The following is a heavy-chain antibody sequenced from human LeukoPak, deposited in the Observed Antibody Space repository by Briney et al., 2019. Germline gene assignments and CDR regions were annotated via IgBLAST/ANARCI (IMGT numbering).Heavy chain of an antibody. CDR1: GYTLTELS. Sequence: ASVKVSCKVSGYTLTELSMHWVRQAPGKGLEWMGGFDPEDGETIYAQKFQGRVTMTEDTSTDTAYMELSSLRSEDTAVYYCASPNPTGYYKYYFDYWGQGTLVTVSS. V-gene: IGHV1-24*01. CDR3: ASPNPTGYYKYYFDY. D-gene: IGHD3-9*01. J-gene: IGHJ4*02. CDR2: FDPEDGET.